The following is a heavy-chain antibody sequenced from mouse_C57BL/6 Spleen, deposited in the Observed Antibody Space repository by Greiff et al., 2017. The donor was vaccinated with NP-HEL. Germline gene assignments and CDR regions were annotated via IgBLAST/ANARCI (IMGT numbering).Heavy chain of an antibody. CDR3: TREGAMDY. J-gene: IGHJ4*01. V-gene: IGHV5-9-1*02. CDR2: ISSGGDYL. Sequence: EVMLVESGAGLVKPGGSLKLSCAASGFTFSSYAMSWVRQTPEKRLEWVAYISSGGDYLYYADTVKGRFTIPRDNTRNTLYLQMSSLKSEDTAMYYCTREGAMDYWGQGTSVTVSS. CDR1: GFTFSSYA.